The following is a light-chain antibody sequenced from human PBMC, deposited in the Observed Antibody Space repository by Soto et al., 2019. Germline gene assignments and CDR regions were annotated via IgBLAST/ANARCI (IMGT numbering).Light chain of an antibody. CDR1: QSVDSNY. CDR2: GAS. CDR3: QHYGFVWYT. Sequence: IVLTQSPGTLSLPPGERATLSCRASQSVDSNYLAWYQQRPGQAPRLLIHGASSRATGIPDRFSGSGSGTDFTLTISRLEPEDFAVDYCQHYGFVWYTLGQGTNLEIK. J-gene: IGKJ2*01. V-gene: IGKV3-20*01.